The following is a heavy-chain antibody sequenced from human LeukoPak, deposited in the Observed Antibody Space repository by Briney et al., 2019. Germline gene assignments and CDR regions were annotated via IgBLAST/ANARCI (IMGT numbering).Heavy chain of an antibody. D-gene: IGHD3-16*02. CDR2: IYYSGST. Sequence: PSETLSLTCIVSGGSVSSGSYYWSWIRQPPGKGLEWIGSIYYSGSTNYNPSLESRVTISVDTSKNQFSLKLSSVTAADTAVYYCAREGGSYRPLDYSGQGTLVTVSS. CDR3: AREGGSYRPLDY. V-gene: IGHV4-61*01. CDR1: GGSVSSGSYY. J-gene: IGHJ4*02.